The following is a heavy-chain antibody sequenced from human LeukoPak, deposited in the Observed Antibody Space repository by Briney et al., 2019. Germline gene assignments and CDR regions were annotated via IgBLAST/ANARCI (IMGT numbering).Heavy chain of an antibody. CDR3: ARDSSLITMVRGVITNNWFDP. J-gene: IGHJ5*02. Sequence: SETLSLTCTVSGGSISSYYWSWIRQPAGKGLEWIGRIYTSGSTNYNPPLKSRVTMSVDTSKNQFSLKLSSVTAADTAVYYCARDSSLITMVRGVITNNWFDPWGQGTLVTVSS. CDR2: IYTSGST. V-gene: IGHV4-4*07. CDR1: GGSISSYY. D-gene: IGHD3-10*01.